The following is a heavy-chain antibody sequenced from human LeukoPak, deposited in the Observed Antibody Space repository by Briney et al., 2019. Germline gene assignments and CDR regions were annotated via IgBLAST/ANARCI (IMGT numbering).Heavy chain of an antibody. CDR3: AREPIYGGNRVGAFDI. J-gene: IGHJ3*02. V-gene: IGHV4-59*01. Sequence: PSETLSLTCTVSGGSISSYYWSWLRQPPGKGLELIGYIYYSGSTNYNPSLKSRVTISVDTSKNQFSLKLSSVTAAGTALYYCAREPIYGGNRVGAFDIWGQGTMVTVSS. CDR1: GGSISSYY. CDR2: IYYSGST. D-gene: IGHD4/OR15-4a*01.